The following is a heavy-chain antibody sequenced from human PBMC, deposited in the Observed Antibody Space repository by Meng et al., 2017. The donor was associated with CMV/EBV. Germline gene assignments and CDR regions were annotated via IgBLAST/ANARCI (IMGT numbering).Heavy chain of an antibody. CDR3: AREKGTGDVGGATGTCDY. V-gene: IGHV3-21*01. D-gene: IGHD1-26*01. Sequence: GGSLRLSCEVSGFTLSSYSMNWVRQAPGNGLEWVSSISSSSTYMYYADSVKGRFTISRDNAKNSLYLQMNSLRAEDTAVYFCAREKGTGDVGGATGTCDYWGRGTLVTVSS. J-gene: IGHJ4*02. CDR2: ISSSSTYM. CDR1: GFTLSSYS.